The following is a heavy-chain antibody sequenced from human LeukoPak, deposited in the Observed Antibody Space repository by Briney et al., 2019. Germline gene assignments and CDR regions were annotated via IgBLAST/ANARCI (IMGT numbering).Heavy chain of an antibody. Sequence: GGSLRLSCAASGFTFSSYAMSWVRQAPGKGLEWVSAIRGSGGSTYYADSVKGRFTISRDNSKNALYLQMNSLRAEDKAVYYCASEGHYYDSSSDNFDYWGQGTLVTVSS. CDR3: ASEGHYYDSSSDNFDY. CDR2: IRGSGGST. J-gene: IGHJ4*02. V-gene: IGHV3-23*01. D-gene: IGHD3-22*01. CDR1: GFTFSSYA.